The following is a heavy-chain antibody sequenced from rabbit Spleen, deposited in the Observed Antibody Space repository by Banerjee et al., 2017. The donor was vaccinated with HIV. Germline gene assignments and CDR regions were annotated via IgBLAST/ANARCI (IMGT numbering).Heavy chain of an antibody. CDR1: GFSFSSNW. Sequence: LEESGGGLVKPGGTLTLTCTVSGFSFSSNWICWVRQAPGKGLEWIACIDTNDGDTDYANWPKGRFTISKTSSTTVTLQMTSVTAADTATYFCARNYVNAFDPWGQGTLVTVS. CDR3: ARNYVNAFDP. D-gene: IGHD1-1*01. J-gene: IGHJ2*01. V-gene: IGHV1S45*01. CDR2: IDTNDGDT.